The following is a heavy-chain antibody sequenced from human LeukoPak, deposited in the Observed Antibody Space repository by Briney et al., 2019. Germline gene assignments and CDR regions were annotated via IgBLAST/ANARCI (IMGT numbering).Heavy chain of an antibody. D-gene: IGHD3-10*01. V-gene: IGHV4-59*01. Sequence: SETLSLTCTVSGGSISSYYWSWIRQPPGKGLEWIGYIYYSGSTNYNPSLKSRVTISVDTSKNQFSLKLSSVTAADTAVYYCARDRFYYGSGRPPYYYGMDVWGQGTTVTVSS. CDR3: ARDRFYYGSGRPPYYYGMDV. CDR1: GGSISSYY. CDR2: IYYSGST. J-gene: IGHJ6*02.